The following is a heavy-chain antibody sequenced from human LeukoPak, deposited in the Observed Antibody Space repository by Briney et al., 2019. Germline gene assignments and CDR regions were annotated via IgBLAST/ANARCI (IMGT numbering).Heavy chain of an antibody. CDR1: GYTFTSYG. J-gene: IGHJ5*02. CDR3: VRDGYCSGGSCSFRWFDP. CDR2: ISAYNGNT. D-gene: IGHD2-15*01. V-gene: IGHV1-18*01. Sequence: ASVKVSCKASGYTFTSYGISWVRQAPGQGLEWMGWISAYNGNTNYAQKLQGRVTMTTDTSTSTAYMELRSLRSDDTAVYYCVRDGYCSGGSCSFRWFDPWGQGTLVNVSS.